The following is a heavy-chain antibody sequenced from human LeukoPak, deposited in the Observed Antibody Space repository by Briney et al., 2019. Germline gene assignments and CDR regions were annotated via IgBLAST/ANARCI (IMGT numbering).Heavy chain of an antibody. V-gene: IGHV3-21*01. CDR2: ISSSSSYI. D-gene: IGHD1-26*01. CDR3: ASGLVGIVGAYFDY. J-gene: IGHJ4*02. Sequence: GGSLRLSCAASGFTFSSYSMNWVRQAPGKGLEGVSSISSSSSYIYYADSVKGRFTISRDNAKNSLYLQMNSLRAEDTAVYYCASGLVGIVGAYFDYWGQGTLVTVSS. CDR1: GFTFSSYS.